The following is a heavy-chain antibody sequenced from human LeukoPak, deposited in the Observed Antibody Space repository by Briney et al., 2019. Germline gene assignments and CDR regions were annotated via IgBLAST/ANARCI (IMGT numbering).Heavy chain of an antibody. CDR2: INAGNGNT. D-gene: IGHD6-19*01. J-gene: IGHJ4*02. CDR3: VIFPGIAVAGNVSDY. Sequence: GASVKVSCKASGYTFTSYAMHWVRQAPGQRLEWMGWINAGNGNTKYSQKFQGRVTITRDTSASTAYMELSSLRSEDTAVYYCVIFPGIAVAGNVSDYWGQGTLVTVSS. CDR1: GYTFTSYA. V-gene: IGHV1-3*01.